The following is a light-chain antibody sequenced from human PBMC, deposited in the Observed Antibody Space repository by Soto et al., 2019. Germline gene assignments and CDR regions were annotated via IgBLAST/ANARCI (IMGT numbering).Light chain of an antibody. Sequence: EIVLTQSPATLSLWPGERATLSCRASQSVSSYLAWYQQKPGQAPRLLIYDASNRATGIPARFSGSGSGTDFTLTISSLEPEDFAVYYCQQRSNWPITFGQGTRLEIK. CDR3: QQRSNWPIT. V-gene: IGKV3-11*01. J-gene: IGKJ5*01. CDR2: DAS. CDR1: QSVSSY.